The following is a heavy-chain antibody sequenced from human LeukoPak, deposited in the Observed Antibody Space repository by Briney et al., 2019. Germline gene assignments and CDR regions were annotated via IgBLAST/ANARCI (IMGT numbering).Heavy chain of an antibody. CDR2: ISAYNGNT. D-gene: IGHD3-22*01. J-gene: IGHJ4*02. CDR1: GYTFTSYG. Sequence: ASVKVSCKASGYTFTSYGISWVRQAPGQGLEWMGWISAYNGNTNYAQKLQGRVTMTTDTSTSTAYMELRSLRSDDTAVYYCARGASQWGYYDSCGYDYWGQGTLVTVSS. V-gene: IGHV1-18*01. CDR3: ARGASQWGYYDSCGYDY.